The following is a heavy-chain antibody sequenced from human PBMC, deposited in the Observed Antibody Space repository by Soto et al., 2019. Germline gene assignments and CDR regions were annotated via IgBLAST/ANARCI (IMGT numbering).Heavy chain of an antibody. CDR3: ASSRYDILTGSIHYFDY. V-gene: IGHV3-53*04. D-gene: IGHD3-9*01. CDR1: GFTVSSNY. Sequence: GGSLRLSCAASGFTVSSNYMSWVRQAPGKGLEWVSVIYSGGSTYYADSVKGRFTISRHNSKNTLYLQMNSLRAEDTAVYYCASSRYDILTGSIHYFDYWGQGTLVTVSS. CDR2: IYSGGST. J-gene: IGHJ4*02.